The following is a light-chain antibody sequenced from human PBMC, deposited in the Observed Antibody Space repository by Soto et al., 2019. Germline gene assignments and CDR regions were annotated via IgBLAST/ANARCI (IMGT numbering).Light chain of an antibody. CDR1: QSVSSN. CDR2: GAS. J-gene: IGKJ1*01. Sequence: EIVMTQSPATLSVSPGERATLSGRASQSVSSNLAWYQQKPGQAPRLLIYGASTRASGIPARFSGSGSGTEFTLTISSLQSEDFAVYYSQQYNNWPRTFGQGTKVDIK. V-gene: IGKV3-15*01. CDR3: QQYNNWPRT.